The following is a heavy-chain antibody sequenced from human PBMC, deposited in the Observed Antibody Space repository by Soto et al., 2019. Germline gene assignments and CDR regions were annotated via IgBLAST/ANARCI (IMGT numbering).Heavy chain of an antibody. CDR3: ARGVKNSFEPIHYYYHL. V-gene: IGHV4-34*01. CDR1: GGSLSGYH. CDR2: INPSGIT. D-gene: IGHD3-16*01. J-gene: IGHJ4*02. Sequence: SETLSLPCAVYGGSLSGYHWTWIRQSPGKGLECIGEINPSGITNYNPSLKSRVTMSIDTSKKQFSLNLRSVTAADTAVYYCARGVKNSFEPIHYYYHLWGQGILVTVSS.